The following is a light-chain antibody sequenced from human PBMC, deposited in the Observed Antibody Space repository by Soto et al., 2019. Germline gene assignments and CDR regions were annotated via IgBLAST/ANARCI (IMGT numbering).Light chain of an antibody. CDR1: QGINNY. Sequence: DIQMTQSPSAMSASVGDRVTITCRASQGINNYLAWFQQKPGKVPKRLIYGASNLQSGVPSRFSGSGSGTEFTLTISSLQPEDLATYYCLQYDSFPWAFGRGTKVEIK. J-gene: IGKJ1*01. CDR3: LQYDSFPWA. CDR2: GAS. V-gene: IGKV1-17*03.